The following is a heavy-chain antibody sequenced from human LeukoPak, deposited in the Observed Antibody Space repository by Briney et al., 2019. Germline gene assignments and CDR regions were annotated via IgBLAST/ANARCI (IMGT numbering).Heavy chain of an antibody. CDR2: INHSGST. CDR3: ARADYGGNSGLAFSDY. CDR1: GGSISSSSYY. D-gene: IGHD4-23*01. J-gene: IGHJ4*02. V-gene: IGHV4-39*07. Sequence: SETLSLTCTVSGGSISSSSYYWSWIRQPPGKGLEWIGEINHSGSTNCNPSLKSRVTISVDTSKNQFSLKLSSVTAADTAVYYCARADYGGNSGLAFSDYWGQGTLVTVSS.